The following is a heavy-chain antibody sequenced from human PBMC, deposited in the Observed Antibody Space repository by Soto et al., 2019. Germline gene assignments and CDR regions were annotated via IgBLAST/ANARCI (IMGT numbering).Heavy chain of an antibody. CDR2: IRNKAYSFTT. V-gene: IGHV3-72*01. CDR1: GFIFSDHY. J-gene: IGHJ3*01. D-gene: IGHD2-15*01. CDR3: TTVRGGSCYD. Sequence: GGSLRLSCAASGFIFSDHYMDWVRQAPGKGLEWVGRIRNKAYSFTTQYAASVKGRFTISRDDSKNSLYLQMNSLKTEDTAVYYCTTVRGGSCYDCGQGTMVTVSS.